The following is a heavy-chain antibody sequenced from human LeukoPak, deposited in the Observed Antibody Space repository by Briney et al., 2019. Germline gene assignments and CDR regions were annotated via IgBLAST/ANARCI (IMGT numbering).Heavy chain of an antibody. CDR1: GFTLSSYA. J-gene: IGHJ4*02. CDR2: ISGSGGST. CDR3: AKDPRN. Sequence: GGSLRLSCAVYGFTLSSYAMSWVRQPQGKGLEWVSAISGSGGSTYYADSVKGRFTISRDNSKNTLYRQMNSLRAEDTAVYYCAKDPRNWGQGTPVTVSS. V-gene: IGHV3-23*01.